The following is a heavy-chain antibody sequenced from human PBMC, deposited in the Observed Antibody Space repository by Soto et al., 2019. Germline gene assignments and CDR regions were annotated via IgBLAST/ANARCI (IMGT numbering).Heavy chain of an antibody. CDR3: ARGKLRRIAVAGTAAEYFWH. CDR2: IYYIGNT. CDR1: NGSISSRSSY. Sequence: SETLSLTCIVSNGSISSRSSYWGWIRQTPGKGLEWIGSIYYIGNTYYNPSLKSRVTISVDTSKNQFSLKLSSVTAADTAVYYCARGKLRRIAVAGTAAEYFWHWGQGTLVTVSS. J-gene: IGHJ1*01. V-gene: IGHV4-39*07. D-gene: IGHD6-19*01.